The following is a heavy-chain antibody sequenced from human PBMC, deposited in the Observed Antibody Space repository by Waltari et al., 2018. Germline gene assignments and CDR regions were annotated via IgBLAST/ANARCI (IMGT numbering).Heavy chain of an antibody. CDR1: GFTFSSYS. J-gene: IGHJ4*02. V-gene: IGHV3-21*01. CDR2: ISMSSSNK. Sequence: EVQLVESGGGLVKPGGSLRLSCAASGFTFSSYSMNWVRQAPGKGVELVAAISMSSSNKYYADSVKGRFTISRDNAKNSLYLQMNSLRAEDTAVYYCARGYLGYRPGGGGVDYWGQGTLVTVSS. D-gene: IGHD5-18*01. CDR3: ARGYLGYRPGGGGVDY.